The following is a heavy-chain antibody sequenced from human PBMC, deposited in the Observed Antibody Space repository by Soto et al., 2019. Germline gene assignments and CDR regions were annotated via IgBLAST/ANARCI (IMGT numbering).Heavy chain of an antibody. D-gene: IGHD2-2*01. J-gene: IGHJ5*02. Sequence: ASVKVSCKTSGYTFSNYGITWVRQAPGQPLEWLGWISLYSDGTNYAQKFQGRVSMTTDTSTTTAYMELKSLRSDDTAVYYCARVVPGAEAWFGPWGQGTLVTVSS. CDR2: ISLYSDGT. CDR1: GYTFSNYG. CDR3: ARVVPGAEAWFGP. V-gene: IGHV1-18*01.